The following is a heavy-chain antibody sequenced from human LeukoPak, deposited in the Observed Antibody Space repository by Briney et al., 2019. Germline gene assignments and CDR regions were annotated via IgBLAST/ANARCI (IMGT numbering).Heavy chain of an antibody. CDR3: ARIPVDRYCSSTSCYYFDY. V-gene: IGHV4-59*01. CDR1: GGSISSYY. Sequence: SETLSLTCTVSGGSISSYYWSWIRQPPGKGLEWIGYIYYSGSTNYNPSLKSRVTISVDTSKNQFSLKLSSVTAADTAVYYCARIPVDRYCSSTSCYYFDYWGQGTLVTVPS. CDR2: IYYSGST. D-gene: IGHD2-2*01. J-gene: IGHJ4*02.